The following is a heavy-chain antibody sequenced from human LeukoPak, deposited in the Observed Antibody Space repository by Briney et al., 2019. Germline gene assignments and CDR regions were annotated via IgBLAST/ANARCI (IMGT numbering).Heavy chain of an antibody. D-gene: IGHD6-6*01. CDR3: ARGQGPYSCSPEWDY. CDR1: GCTFSRYA. Sequence: SVKDSCLASGCTFSRYAISWVRQAPGQGLEGMGGVIAICGTANYAQKAKGRVRITTDESTNTAYMELSSLRSEDTAVYYCARGQGPYSCSPEWDYWGQGTLVTVSS. CDR2: VIAICGTA. V-gene: IGHV1-69*05. J-gene: IGHJ4*02.